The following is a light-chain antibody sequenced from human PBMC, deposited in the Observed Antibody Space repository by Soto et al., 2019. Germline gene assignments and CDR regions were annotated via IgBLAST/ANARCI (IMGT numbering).Light chain of an antibody. J-gene: IGKJ5*01. Sequence: EIVLPQSPGTLSLSPGERATLSCRASQSVSSSYLAWYKQKPGQAPRLLIYGASNRATGIPDRFSGSGSGTNFTLTISRLQPEDSAVYYCQQYGSSPPITFGQGTRLEIK. CDR1: QSVSSSY. CDR2: GAS. CDR3: QQYGSSPPIT. V-gene: IGKV3-20*01.